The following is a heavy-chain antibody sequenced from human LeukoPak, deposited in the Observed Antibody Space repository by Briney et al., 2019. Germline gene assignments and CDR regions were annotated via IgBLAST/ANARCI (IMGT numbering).Heavy chain of an antibody. V-gene: IGHV3-30*02. CDR3: AKILTSYYCSSTSCCPDY. Sequence: GGSLRLSCAASGFTFSSYGMHWVRQAPGKGLEWVAFIRYDGSNKYYADSVKGRFTISRDNSKNTLYLQMNSLRAEDTAVYYCAKILTSYYCSSTSCCPDYWGQGTLVTVSS. J-gene: IGHJ4*02. CDR2: IRYDGSNK. CDR1: GFTFSSYG. D-gene: IGHD2-2*01.